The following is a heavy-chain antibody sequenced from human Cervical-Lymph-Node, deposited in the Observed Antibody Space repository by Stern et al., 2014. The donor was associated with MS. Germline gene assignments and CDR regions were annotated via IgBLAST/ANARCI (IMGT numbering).Heavy chain of an antibody. D-gene: IGHD3-10*01. CDR1: GFTVSRSY. Sequence: EVQLEESGGGLMQPGGALSLSCAASGFTVSRSYMSWVRQAPGKGLEWVSVIYSAGTTYYADSVKGRFAISRDNSKNTLNLQMNSLRAEDTAVYYCARDPNYGSGYWGQGTLVTVSS. CDR2: IYSAGTT. V-gene: IGHV3-53*01. CDR3: ARDPNYGSGY. J-gene: IGHJ4*02.